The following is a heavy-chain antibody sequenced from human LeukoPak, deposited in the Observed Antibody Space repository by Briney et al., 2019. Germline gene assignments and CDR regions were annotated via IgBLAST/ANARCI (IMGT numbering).Heavy chain of an antibody. D-gene: IGHD3-22*01. CDR2: ISGYNGNT. CDR1: GYTFTSYG. J-gene: IGHJ3*02. CDR3: TTLLYYYDSSGYLNRAFDI. Sequence: ASVKVSCKASGYTFTSYGISWVRQAPGQGLEWMGWISGYNGNTNYAQQKLQGRVTMTTDTSTSTAYMELRSLRSDDTAVYYCTTLLYYYDSSGYLNRAFDIWGQGTMVTVSS. V-gene: IGHV1-18*01.